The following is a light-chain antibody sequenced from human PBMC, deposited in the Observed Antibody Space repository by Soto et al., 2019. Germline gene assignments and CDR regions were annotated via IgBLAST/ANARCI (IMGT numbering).Light chain of an antibody. CDR3: QRYGTSLPLT. J-gene: IGKJ4*01. CDR2: GAS. Sequence: EIVFTHSPGTLSLSPGDRATLSCRASQSVSSNYLAWYQQKPGQAPRLLIYGASSRATGIPDRFSGSGSGTDFTLTISRLEPEDFAVYYCQRYGTSLPLTFGGGTK. V-gene: IGKV3-20*01. CDR1: QSVSSNY.